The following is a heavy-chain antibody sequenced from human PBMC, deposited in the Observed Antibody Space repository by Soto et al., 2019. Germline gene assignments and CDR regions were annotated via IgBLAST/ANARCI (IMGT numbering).Heavy chain of an antibody. CDR1: GFTFSSYG. CDR3: TRHDPSGHSDY. V-gene: IGHV3-NL1*01. J-gene: IGHJ4*02. CDR2: ITRTDST. Sequence: PGGSLRLSCAASGFTFSSYGMHWVRQAPGKGLEWVSAITRTDSTYYADSVKGRFTISRDNSKNTAYLQMNSLKTDDTAVYYCTRHDPSGHSDYWGQGTLVTVSS.